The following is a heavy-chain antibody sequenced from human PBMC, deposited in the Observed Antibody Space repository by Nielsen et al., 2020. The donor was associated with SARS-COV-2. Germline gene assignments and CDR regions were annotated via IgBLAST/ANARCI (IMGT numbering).Heavy chain of an antibody. Sequence: ASVKVSCKASGYTFTSYGISWVRQAPGQGLEWMGWISAYNGNTNYAQKLQGRVTMTTDTSTSTAYMKLRSLRSDDTAVYYCARGLSITIFGVATPLNDYWGQGTLVTVSS. CDR2: ISAYNGNT. CDR1: GYTFTSYG. J-gene: IGHJ4*02. D-gene: IGHD3-3*01. CDR3: ARGLSITIFGVATPLNDY. V-gene: IGHV1-18*01.